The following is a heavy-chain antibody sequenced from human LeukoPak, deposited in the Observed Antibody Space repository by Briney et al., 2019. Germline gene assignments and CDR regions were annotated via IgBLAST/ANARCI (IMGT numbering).Heavy chain of an antibody. V-gene: IGHV3-23*01. D-gene: IGHD3-22*01. CDR1: GFTFSTYA. Sequence: GGSLRPSCAASGFTFSTYAMNWVRQAPGKGLEWVSAISGSGGSTYYADSVKSRFTISRDNSKNTLYLQMNSLRAEDTAVYYCAKDRYSYDPRGWFDPWGQGTLVTVSS. CDR3: AKDRYSYDPRGWFDP. CDR2: ISGSGGST. J-gene: IGHJ5*02.